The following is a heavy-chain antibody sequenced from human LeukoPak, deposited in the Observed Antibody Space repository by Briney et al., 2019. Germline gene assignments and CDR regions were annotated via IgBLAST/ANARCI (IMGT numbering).Heavy chain of an antibody. V-gene: IGHV4-4*02. CDR2: VHLSGRT. Sequence: NPSGTLSLTCGVSGGSISSTNWWTWVRQPPGEGLEWIGEVHLSGRTNYNPSLESRVTMSVDMSENHISLKLTSVTAADTAVYYCARKGGPYRPLDPSGQGTLVTVSS. CDR3: ARKGGPYRPLDP. J-gene: IGHJ5*02. CDR1: GGSISSTNW.